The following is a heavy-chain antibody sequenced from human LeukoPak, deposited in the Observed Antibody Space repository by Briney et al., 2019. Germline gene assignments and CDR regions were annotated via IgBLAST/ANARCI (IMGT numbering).Heavy chain of an antibody. CDR3: ARDLPYDILTGYYSPPYYFDY. J-gene: IGHJ4*02. V-gene: IGHV4-4*07. Sequence: SETLSLTCTVSGGSISSYYWSWIRQPAGKGLEWIGRIYTSGSTNYNPSLKSRVTMSVDTSKNQFSLELSSVTAADTAVYYCARDLPYDILTGYYSPPYYFDYWGQGTLVTVSS. CDR1: GGSISSYY. D-gene: IGHD3-9*01. CDR2: IYTSGST.